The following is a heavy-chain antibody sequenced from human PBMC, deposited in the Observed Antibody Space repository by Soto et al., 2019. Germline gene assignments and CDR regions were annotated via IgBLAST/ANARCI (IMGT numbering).Heavy chain of an antibody. CDR2: TYFRSKWYN. CDR3: AKGDNLGPKTGYAFDP. J-gene: IGHJ5*02. CDR1: GDSASSNTAS. Sequence: SQTLSLTCANSGDSASSNTASWNWIRQSPSRGLEWLGRTYFRSKWYNDYAVSVKSRIIINPDTSNNQFSLQLNSVTPEDTAVYFCAKGDNLGPKTGYAFDPWGQGIMVPVSS. D-gene: IGHD5-12*01. V-gene: IGHV6-1*01.